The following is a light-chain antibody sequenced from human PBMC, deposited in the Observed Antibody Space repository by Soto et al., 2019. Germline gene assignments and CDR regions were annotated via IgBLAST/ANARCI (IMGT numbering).Light chain of an antibody. J-gene: IGLJ1*01. CDR2: EVT. Sequence: QSGLTQPATVSGSPGQSIAISCTGTRSDVGAYNYVSCYQQHPGKAPKLMISEVTNRPSGVSDRFSGSKSGNTASLTISGLQAEDEADYYCSSFTSRFTFVFGTGTKVTVL. V-gene: IGLV2-14*01. CDR3: SSFTSRFTFV. CDR1: RSDVGAYNY.